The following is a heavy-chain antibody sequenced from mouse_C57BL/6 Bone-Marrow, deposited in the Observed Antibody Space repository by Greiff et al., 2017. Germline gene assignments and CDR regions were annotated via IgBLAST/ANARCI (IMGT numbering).Heavy chain of an antibody. D-gene: IGHD3-1*01. J-gene: IGHJ2*01. CDR1: GYTFTSYW. CDR2: IDPSDSST. V-gene: IGHV1-69*01. CDR3: ARYGAQAPCCFDY. Sequence: QVQLQQPGAELVMPGASVKLSCKASGYTFTSYWMHWVKQRPGQGLEWIGAIDPSDSSTNYNQKFKGKSTLTVDKSSSTAYMQLRSLTSEDSAVXSCARYGAQAPCCFDYWGQGTTLTVSS.